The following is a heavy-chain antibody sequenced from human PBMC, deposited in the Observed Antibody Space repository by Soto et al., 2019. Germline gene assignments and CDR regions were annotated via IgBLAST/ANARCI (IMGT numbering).Heavy chain of an antibody. CDR1: GYTFTSYD. CDR2: MNPNSGNT. V-gene: IGHV1-8*01. Sequence: QVQLVQSGAEVKKPGASVEVSCKASGYTFTSYDINWVRQDTGQGLEWMGWMNPNSGNTGYAQKFQGRVTMTRNTSISTAYMELSSLRSEDTAVYYCARGLSFTMVRGVTGWGQGTLVTVSS. D-gene: IGHD3-10*01. CDR3: ARGLSFTMVRGVTG. J-gene: IGHJ4*02.